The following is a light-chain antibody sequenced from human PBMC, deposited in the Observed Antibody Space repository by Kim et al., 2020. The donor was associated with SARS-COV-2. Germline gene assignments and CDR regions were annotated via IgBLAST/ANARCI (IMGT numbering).Light chain of an antibody. CDR2: KAS. J-gene: IGKJ2*01. CDR3: QQYDTYSYT. CDR1: QSISSR. V-gene: IGKV1-5*03. Sequence: DIQMTQSPSTVSASVGDRVNITCRASQSISSRLAWYQQKPGKAPKVLIYKASTLQTGVPSRFSGSGSGTEFTLTISCLQPDDFATYYCQQYDTYSYTFGQGTKLEI.